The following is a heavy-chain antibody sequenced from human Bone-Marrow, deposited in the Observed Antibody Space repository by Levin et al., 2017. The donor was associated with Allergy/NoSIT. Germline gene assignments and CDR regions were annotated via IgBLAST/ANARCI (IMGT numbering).Heavy chain of an antibody. CDR2: IYSGST. D-gene: IGHD1-14*01. J-gene: IGHJ3*01. CDR3: ARDLTGPGGAFGL. V-gene: IGHV4-59*01. CDR1: GGSISSYY. Sequence: KASETLSLTCTVSGGSISSYYWNWIRQPPGKGLEWIGYIYSGSTNYNPSLKSRVTISVSTSKNQFSLKLQSVTAADTALYYCARDLTGPGGAFGLWGQGTMVAVSS.